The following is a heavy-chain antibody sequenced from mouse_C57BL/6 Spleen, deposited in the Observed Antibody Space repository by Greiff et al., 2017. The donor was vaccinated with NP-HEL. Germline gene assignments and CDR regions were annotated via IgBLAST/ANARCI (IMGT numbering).Heavy chain of an antibody. CDR3: AREGGYGSSSWYFDV. CDR1: GYTFTSYW. J-gene: IGHJ1*03. D-gene: IGHD1-1*01. Sequence: QVQLQQPGAELVKPGASVKMSCKASGYTFTSYWITWVKQRPGHGLEWIGDITPGSGSTNYNEKFKSKATLTVDTSSSTAYMQLSSLTSEDSAVYYCAREGGYGSSSWYFDVWGTGTTVTVSS. CDR2: ITPGSGST. V-gene: IGHV1-55*01.